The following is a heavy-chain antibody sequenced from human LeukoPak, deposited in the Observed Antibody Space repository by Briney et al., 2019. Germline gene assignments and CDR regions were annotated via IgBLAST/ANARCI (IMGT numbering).Heavy chain of an antibody. CDR2: ISRNGIST. CDR3: ARGGAVAGTYGLDV. J-gene: IGHJ6*02. V-gene: IGHV3-64*01. CDR1: GFNFSSHA. D-gene: IGHD6-19*01. Sequence: GGSLRLSCAASGFNFSSHAMHSVRQAPGKGLEYVSAISRNGISTYYANSVKGRFTISRDNSKNTLYLQMGSLRAEDMAVYYCARGGAVAGTYGLDVWGQGTTVTVSS.